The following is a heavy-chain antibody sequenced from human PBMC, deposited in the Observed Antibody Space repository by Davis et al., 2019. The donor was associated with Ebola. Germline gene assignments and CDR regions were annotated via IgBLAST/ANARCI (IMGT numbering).Heavy chain of an antibody. CDR1: GGSFSGYY. CDR3: ASGGPPYYYAMDV. V-gene: IGHV4-34*01. Sequence: SETLSLTCAVYGGSFSGYYWSWIRQPPGKGLEWIGSIYYSGSTYYNPSLKSRVTISVDTSKNQFSLKLSSVTAADTAVYYCASGGPPYYYAMDVWGQGTTVTVSS. J-gene: IGHJ6*02. CDR2: IYYSGST.